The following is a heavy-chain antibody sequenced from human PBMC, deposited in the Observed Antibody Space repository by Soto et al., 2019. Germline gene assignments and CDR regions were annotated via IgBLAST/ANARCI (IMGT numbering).Heavy chain of an antibody. Sequence: SSETLSLTCTVSGGSMSSSGENWSWIRQHPGKGLEWIGYIYYSGNTYYNPSLKSRVTISVDTSKNQFSLKLSSVTAADTAVYYCARDCNLYWEQGTMVTGSS. D-gene: IGHD2-15*01. CDR2: IYYSGNT. CDR1: GGSMSSSGEN. J-gene: IGHJ3*01. CDR3: ARDCNLY. V-gene: IGHV4-31*03.